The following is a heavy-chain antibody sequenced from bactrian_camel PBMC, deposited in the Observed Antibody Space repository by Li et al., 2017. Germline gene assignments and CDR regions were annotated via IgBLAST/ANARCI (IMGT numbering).Heavy chain of an antibody. D-gene: IGHD2*01. V-gene: IGHV3S25*01. Sequence: LVESGGGSVQAGGSLRLSCAASESLHNMRCMGWFRQAPGKGREVIAAIYSGGGSTYYADSVKGRFTISKDKAKDTVYLQMNSLKPEDTANYICAARFRPYCGGDIRRYKYQGQGTQVTVS. CDR1: ESLHNMRC. CDR2: IYSGGGST. J-gene: IGHJ4*01.